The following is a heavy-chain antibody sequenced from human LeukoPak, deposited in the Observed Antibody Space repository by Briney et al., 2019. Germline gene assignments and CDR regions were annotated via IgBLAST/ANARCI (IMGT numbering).Heavy chain of an antibody. CDR1: GFTFSSYA. CDR2: ISYDGSNK. V-gene: IGHV3-30-3*01. D-gene: IGHD3-22*01. CDR3: AKHYYDSSGYYMWVFDY. J-gene: IGHJ4*02. Sequence: GGSLRLSCAASGFTFSSYAMHWVRQAPGKGLEWVAVISYDGSNKYYADSVKGRFTISRDNSKNTLYLQMNSLRAEDTAVYYCAKHYYDSSGYYMWVFDYWGQGTLVTVSS.